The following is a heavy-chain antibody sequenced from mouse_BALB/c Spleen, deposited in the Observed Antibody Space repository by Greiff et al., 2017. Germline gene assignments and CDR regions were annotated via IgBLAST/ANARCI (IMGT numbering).Heavy chain of an antibody. V-gene: IGHV1-15*01. D-gene: IGHD2-1*01. CDR1: GYTFTDYE. CDR2: IDPETGGT. CDR3: TRYDGNYWMDY. Sequence: QVQLQQSGAELVRPGASVTLSCKASGYTFTDYEMHWVKQTPVHGLEWIGAIDPETGGTAYNQKFKGKATLTADKSSSTAYMELRSLTSEDSAVYYCTRYDGNYWMDYWGQGTSVTVSS. J-gene: IGHJ4*01.